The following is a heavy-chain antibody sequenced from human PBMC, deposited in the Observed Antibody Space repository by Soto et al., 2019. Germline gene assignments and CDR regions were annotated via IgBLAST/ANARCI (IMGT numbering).Heavy chain of an antibody. V-gene: IGHV3-30*03. D-gene: IGHD3-10*01. Sequence: QVQLVESGGGVVQPGRSLRLSCAASGFTFSTYGMHWVRQAPGKGLDWVAVISYDGSTKYYADSLKGRFTISRDNSKNTLYLQMNSLRPEDTAVDYCARMEGVPLYFDLWGRGNLVTVSS. CDR2: ISYDGSTK. CDR1: GFTFSTYG. CDR3: ARMEGVPLYFDL. J-gene: IGHJ2*01.